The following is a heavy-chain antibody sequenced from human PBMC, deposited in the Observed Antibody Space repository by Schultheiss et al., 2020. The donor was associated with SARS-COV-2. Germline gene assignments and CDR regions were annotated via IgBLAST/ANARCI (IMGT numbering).Heavy chain of an antibody. J-gene: IGHJ4*02. CDR3: ARGRKYYFDY. CDR1: GGSFSGYY. Sequence: SETLSLTCAVYGGSFSGYYWSWIRQPPGKGLEWIGEINHSGSTNYNPSLKSRVTISVDTSNNQFSLQLNSVTPEDTAVYYCARGRKYYFDYWGQGTLVTVSS. V-gene: IGHV4-34*01. CDR2: INHSGST.